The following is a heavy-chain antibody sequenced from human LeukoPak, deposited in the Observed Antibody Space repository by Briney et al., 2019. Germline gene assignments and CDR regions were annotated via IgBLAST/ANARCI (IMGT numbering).Heavy chain of an antibody. D-gene: IGHD3-22*01. CDR1: GYTFTGYY. CDR3: ARADYYDSSGYPL. V-gene: IGHV1-2*06. J-gene: IGHJ4*02. CDR2: INPNSGGT. Sequence: ASVKVSCKASGYTFTGYYMHWVRQAPGQGLEWMGRINPNSGGTNYAQKFQGRVTMTRDTSISTAYVELSRLRADDTAVYYCARADYYDSSGYPLWGQGTLVTVSS.